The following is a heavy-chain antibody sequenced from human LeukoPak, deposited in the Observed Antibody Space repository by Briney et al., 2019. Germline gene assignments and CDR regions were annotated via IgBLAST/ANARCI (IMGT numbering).Heavy chain of an antibody. D-gene: IGHD6-19*01. CDR2: MYYSGST. CDR3: VTGIAVAGDIKYYAMDV. Sequence: SETLSLPCIVSGRPISSSSYHWAWIRQPPGKGLEWIVSMYYSGSTYYNPSLKGRVTIAIDTPKNQFSLKVSSVTAADTAVYYCVTGIAVAGDIKYYAMDVWGQGTTVTVSS. V-gene: IGHV4-39*01. CDR1: GRPISSSSYH. J-gene: IGHJ6*02.